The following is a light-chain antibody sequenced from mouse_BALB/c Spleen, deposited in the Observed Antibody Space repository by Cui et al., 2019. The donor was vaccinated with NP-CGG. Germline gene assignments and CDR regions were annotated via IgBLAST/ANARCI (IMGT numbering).Light chain of an antibody. CDR3: ALWYSNHWV. CDR2: GTN. Sequence: QAFVTQKSALPTSPGETVTHTCRSSTGAVTTTNYANWVQEKPDHLFTGLIGGTNNRAPGVPARFSGSLIGDKAALTITGAQIEDEATYFCALWYSNHWVFGGGTKLTVL. J-gene: IGLJ1*01. V-gene: IGLV1*01. CDR1: TGAVTTTNY.